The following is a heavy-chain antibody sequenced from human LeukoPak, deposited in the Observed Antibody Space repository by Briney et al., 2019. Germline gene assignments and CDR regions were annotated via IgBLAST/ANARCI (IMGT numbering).Heavy chain of an antibody. J-gene: IGHJ4*02. CDR3: AMEPYMPSSGASLDY. CDR2: VYWSGNT. V-gene: IGHV4-39*07. CDR1: GASVSSNSYY. Sequence: PSETLSLTCKVSGASVSSNSYYWGWVRQPPGKGLEWIGSVYWSGNTYYNPSLRSRLTISVDRSKNQFSLNLNSVTAADTAVYYCAMEPYMPSSGASLDYWGQGTLVTVSS. D-gene: IGHD6-6*01.